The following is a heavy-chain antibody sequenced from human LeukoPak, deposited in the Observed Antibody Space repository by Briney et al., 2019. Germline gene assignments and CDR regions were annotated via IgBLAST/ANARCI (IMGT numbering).Heavy chain of an antibody. J-gene: IGHJ4*02. CDR3: ASRPLTAVSYFDC. D-gene: IGHD2-21*02. V-gene: IGHV4-59*11. CDR1: GGSIRSHY. Sequence: SETLSLTCTVSGGSIRSHYWSWIRQPPGKGLEWIGYIYYSGSTNYNPSLKSRVTISVDTSKNQFSLKLSSVTAADTAVYYCASRPLTAVSYFDCWGQGTLVTVSS. CDR2: IYYSGST.